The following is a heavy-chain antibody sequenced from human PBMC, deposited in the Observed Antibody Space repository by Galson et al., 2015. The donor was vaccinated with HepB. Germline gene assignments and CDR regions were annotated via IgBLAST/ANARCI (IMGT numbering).Heavy chain of an antibody. CDR2: ISXDGXNK. Sequence: SLRLSCAAXGFTXXXYAMHWXXXAPGKGLEWLAVISXDGXNKYXADSVKGXFTISRDSSKNTLFLQMNSLRAEDTAVXYCARDAQSGPSVFFYGGQGTLVXXSS. V-gene: IGHV3-30*04. J-gene: IGHJ4*02. CDR3: ARDAQSGPSVFFY. D-gene: IGHD2/OR15-2a*01. CDR1: GFTXXXYA.